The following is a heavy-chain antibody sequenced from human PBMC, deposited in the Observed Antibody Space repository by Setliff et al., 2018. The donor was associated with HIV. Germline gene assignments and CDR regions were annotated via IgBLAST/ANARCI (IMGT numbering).Heavy chain of an antibody. J-gene: IGHJ6*03. CDR1: GGSISSYYW. CDR2: IYWDDDN. Sequence: TLSLTCKVSGGSISSYYWSWIRQPPGKALEWLALIYWDDDNKYSPSLKSRLTITKDTSKNQVVLTMTNMDPVDTATYYCAHSYCSSTSCYPHYYYYMDVWGKGTTVTVSS. V-gene: IGHV2-5*08. D-gene: IGHD2-2*01. CDR3: AHSYCSSTSCYPHYYYYMDV.